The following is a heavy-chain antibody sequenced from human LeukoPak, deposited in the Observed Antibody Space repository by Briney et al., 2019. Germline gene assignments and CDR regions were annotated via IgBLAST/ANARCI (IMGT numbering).Heavy chain of an antibody. Sequence: GGSLRLSCEASGFSFSDYGMHWVRQAPGKGLEWVAFIRYNGDNKYYADSVKGRFTVSRDNSQSTLYLQMNSLRVEDTALYYCAKRVVIRSTDYFYYYIHVWGKGTTVTVSS. CDR1: GFSFSDYG. V-gene: IGHV3-30*02. CDR2: IRYNGDNK. D-gene: IGHD3-3*01. CDR3: AKRVVIRSTDYFYYYIHV. J-gene: IGHJ6*03.